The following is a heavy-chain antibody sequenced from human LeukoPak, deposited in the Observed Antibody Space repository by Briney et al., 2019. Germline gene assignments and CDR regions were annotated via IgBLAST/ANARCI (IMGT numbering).Heavy chain of an antibody. V-gene: IGHV3-23*01. CDR3: AKDGGLWVSAHWGDS. J-gene: IGHJ4*02. CDR2: LTTSDGNT. D-gene: IGHD7-27*01. Sequence: PGGSLRLPCAASGFTFSSYTMSWVRQAPGKGLEWVSTLTTSDGNTYYADSVKGRFTVSRDNSKNTLFLQMNSLRAEDTAVYYCAKDGGLWVSAHWGDSWGRGTLVTVSS. CDR1: GFTFSSYT.